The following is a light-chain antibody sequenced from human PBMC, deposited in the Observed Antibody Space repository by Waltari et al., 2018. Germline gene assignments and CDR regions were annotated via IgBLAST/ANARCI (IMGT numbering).Light chain of an antibody. CDR2: AAS. V-gene: IGKV1-8*01. J-gene: IGKJ2*01. CDR3: QHYDSYPYT. Sequence: AIRMTQSPSSFSASTGDRVSITCRASQGISSYLTWYQQKPGKAPKLLIYAASTLQSGVPSRFSGSGSGTDFTLTISCLQSEDFATYYCQHYDSYPYTFGQGTKVEIK. CDR1: QGISSY.